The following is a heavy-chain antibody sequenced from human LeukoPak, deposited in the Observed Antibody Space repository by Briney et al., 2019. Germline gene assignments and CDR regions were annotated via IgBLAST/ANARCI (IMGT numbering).Heavy chain of an antibody. Sequence: GESLKISCKGSGYTFTSYWIGWVRQVPGQGLEWMGIIYPGDSDARYSPSFQGQVTISVDKSIRTAFLQWSRLRASDTAIYYCARVNYGPSAFDFWGQRTLVTVSS. CDR2: IYPGDSDA. D-gene: IGHD3-10*01. CDR3: ARVNYGPSAFDF. V-gene: IGHV5-51*01. CDR1: GYTFTSYW. J-gene: IGHJ4*02.